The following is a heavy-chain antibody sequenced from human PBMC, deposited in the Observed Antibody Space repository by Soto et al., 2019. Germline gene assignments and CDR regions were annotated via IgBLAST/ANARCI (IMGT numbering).Heavy chain of an antibody. D-gene: IGHD2-8*01. J-gene: IGHJ6*02. CDR1: GFTVSSHA. CDR2: ISGSGDGT. Sequence: GGSLRLSCAPSGFTVSSHAMSWVRQAPGKGLEWVASISGSGDGTYYGDSVKGRFTISRDSSSSTLYLQMNNLRGEDTAVYFCTKSRRGILMVYGFGGMDVWGQGTTVTVSS. CDR3: TKSRRGILMVYGFGGMDV. V-gene: IGHV3-23*01.